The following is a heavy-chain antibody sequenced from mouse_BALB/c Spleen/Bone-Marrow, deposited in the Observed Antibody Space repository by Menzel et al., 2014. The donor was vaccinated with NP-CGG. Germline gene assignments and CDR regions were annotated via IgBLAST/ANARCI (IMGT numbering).Heavy chain of an antibody. Sequence: EVQGVESGGGLVKPGGSLKLSCAASGFAFSSYDMSWVRQTPEKRLEWVAYISSGGGSTYYPDTVKGRFTISRDNAKNTLYLQMSSLKSEDTAMYYCARQSRAWFAYWGQGTQVTVSA. CDR1: GFAFSSYD. V-gene: IGHV5-12-1*01. CDR2: ISSGGGST. CDR3: ARQSRAWFAY. J-gene: IGHJ3*01. D-gene: IGHD1-1*01.